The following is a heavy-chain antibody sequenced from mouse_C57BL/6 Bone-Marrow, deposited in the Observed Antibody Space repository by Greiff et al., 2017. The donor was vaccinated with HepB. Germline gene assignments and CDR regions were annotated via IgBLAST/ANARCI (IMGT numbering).Heavy chain of an antibody. Sequence: QVQLQQPGAELVMPGASVKLSCKASGYTFTSYWMHWVKQRPGQGLEWIGEIDPSDSYTNYNQKFKGKSTLKVDKSSSTAYMQLSSLTSEDSAVYYFARGPYWGQGTLVTVSA. J-gene: IGHJ3*01. CDR3: ARGPY. V-gene: IGHV1-69*01. CDR1: GYTFTSYW. CDR2: IDPSDSYT.